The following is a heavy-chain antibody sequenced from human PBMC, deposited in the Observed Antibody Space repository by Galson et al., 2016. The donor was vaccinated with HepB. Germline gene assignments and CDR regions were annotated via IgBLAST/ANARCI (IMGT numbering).Heavy chain of an antibody. V-gene: IGHV3-23*01. J-gene: IGHJ4*02. D-gene: IGHD6-19*01. CDR3: AKERRLAVPGLDH. Sequence: SLRLSCAASGFTFSSYPMTWVRQAPGKGLEWISTISGVDGTTYYVDSVEGRFTISRDNSKNTLYLQMNSLTVEDTAVYYCAKERRLAVPGLDHWGQGALLTV. CDR2: ISGVDGTT. CDR1: GFTFSSYP.